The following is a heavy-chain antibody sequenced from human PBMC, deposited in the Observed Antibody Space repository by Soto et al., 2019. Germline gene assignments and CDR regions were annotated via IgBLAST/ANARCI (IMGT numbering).Heavy chain of an antibody. CDR3: ARGGGYESFDF. V-gene: IGHV4-30-2*06. CDR2: IGHLETT. CDR1: RGPMPFGGCS. J-gene: IGHJ4*02. D-gene: IGHD2-15*01. Sequence: SETLSFTCSVSRGPMPFGGCSWSRIQQYQEQGLELLTYIGHLETTHYKSSFKSRLSLSKASTRNQFSQSLSSMTAADKAVYYCARGGGYESFDFWGQGIQVTVCS.